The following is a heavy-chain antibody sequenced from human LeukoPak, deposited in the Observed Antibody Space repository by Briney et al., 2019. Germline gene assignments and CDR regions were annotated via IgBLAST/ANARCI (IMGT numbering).Heavy chain of an antibody. V-gene: IGHV4-4*07. D-gene: IGHD6-25*01. CDR1: GGSLNNYF. CDR3: ARGENVRSSSGHLDH. Sequence: SETLSLTCTVSGGSLNNYFWSWIRQPAGKGLEWIGRIFVSESTNYNPSLKSRVTMSIDPTKNQSSLKVTSVTAADTAVYYCARGENVRSSSGHLDHWGQGILVTVSS. J-gene: IGHJ4*02. CDR2: IFVSEST.